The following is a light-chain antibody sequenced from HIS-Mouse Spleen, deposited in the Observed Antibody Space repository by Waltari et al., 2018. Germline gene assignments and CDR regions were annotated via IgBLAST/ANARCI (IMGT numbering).Light chain of an antibody. J-gene: IGLJ2*01. CDR2: EDS. V-gene: IGLV3-10*01. Sequence: SYELTQPPSVSVSPGQTARITCSGVALPKKYAYWYQQKSRQAPVLVIYEDSKRPSGIPERFSGSSSGTMATLTISGAQVEDEADYYCYSTDSSGNHRVFGGGTKLTVL. CDR1: ALPKKY. CDR3: YSTDSSGNHRV.